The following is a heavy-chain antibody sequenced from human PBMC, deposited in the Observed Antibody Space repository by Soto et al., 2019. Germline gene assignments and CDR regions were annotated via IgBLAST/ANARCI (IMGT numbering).Heavy chain of an antibody. CDR3: ARGRDGGAAN. V-gene: IGHV4-34*01. D-gene: IGHD4-17*01. CDR1: GGSFSGYY. CDR2: INPSGST. Sequence: QVQLQQWGAGRLKPSETLSLTCAVYGGSFSGYYWSRIRQPPGKGLEWIGEINPSGSTNYTPSLKDQVTMSGDTPKNQFTLKLTSVTAADTAVYDCARGRDGGAANWGQGTLVTVSS. J-gene: IGHJ4*02.